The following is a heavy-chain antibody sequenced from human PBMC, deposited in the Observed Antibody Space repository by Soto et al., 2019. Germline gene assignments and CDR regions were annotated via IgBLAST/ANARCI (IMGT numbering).Heavy chain of an antibody. CDR1: GYTFTSYG. V-gene: IGHV1-18*04. Sequence: ASVKVSCKASGYTFTSYGISWVRQAPGQGLEWMGWISGYSANTNYAQNLPGRVTVTTDTSTSTAYMELRSLRSDDTASYYCARDSGAPAGPYHRYDYFD. D-gene: IGHD3-16*01. J-gene: IGHJ5*02. CDR3: ARDSGAPAGPYHRYDYFD. CDR2: ISGYSANT.